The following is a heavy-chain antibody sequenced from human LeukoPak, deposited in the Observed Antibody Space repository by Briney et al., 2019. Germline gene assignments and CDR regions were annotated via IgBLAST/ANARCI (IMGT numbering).Heavy chain of an antibody. V-gene: IGHV3-30-3*01. Sequence: GGSLRLSCATSGFTFNDYAMYWVRQTPGKGLEWVTLISYDGYDKSYADSVRGRFTISRDNSKNTLYLQMDSLRSEDTAVYYCARDFFPIVDSTWYEIGYWGQGTLVTVSS. J-gene: IGHJ4*02. D-gene: IGHD2-21*01. CDR2: ISYDGYDK. CDR3: ARDFFPIVDSTWYEIGY. CDR1: GFTFNDYA.